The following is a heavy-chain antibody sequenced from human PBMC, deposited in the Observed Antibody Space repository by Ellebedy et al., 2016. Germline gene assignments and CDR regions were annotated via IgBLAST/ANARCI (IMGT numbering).Heavy chain of an antibody. V-gene: IGHV1-24*01. CDR1: GYTLTELS. D-gene: IGHD3-10*01. CDR3: ATDNRCGESMVRGVIIPFCSNYGMDV. CDR2: FDTEDGET. Sequence: ASVKVSCKVSGYTLTELSMHWVRQAPGKGLEWMGGFDTEDGETIYAQKFQGRVTMTEDTSTDTAYMELSSLRSEDTAVYYCATDNRCGESMVRGVIIPFCSNYGMDVWGQGTTVTVSS. J-gene: IGHJ6*02.